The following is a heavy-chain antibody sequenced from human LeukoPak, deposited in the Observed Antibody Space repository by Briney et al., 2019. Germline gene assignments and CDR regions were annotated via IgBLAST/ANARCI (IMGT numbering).Heavy chain of an antibody. CDR1: GFTFSSYW. Sequence: GGSLRLSCAASGFTFSSYWMSWVRQAPGKGLEWVANIKQDGSEKYYVDSVKGRFTISRDNAKNSLYLQMNSLRAEDTAVYYCASSGLDTAMVMGYYFDYWGQGTLVTVSS. CDR3: ASSGLDTAMVMGYYFDY. D-gene: IGHD5-18*01. V-gene: IGHV3-7*01. J-gene: IGHJ4*02. CDR2: IKQDGSEK.